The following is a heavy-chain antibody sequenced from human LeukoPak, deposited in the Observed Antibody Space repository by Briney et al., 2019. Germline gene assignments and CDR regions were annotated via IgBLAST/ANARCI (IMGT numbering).Heavy chain of an antibody. CDR3: ARELSNMIVVAAD. CDR1: GFTFSSYG. J-gene: IGHJ4*02. CDR2: IQYDGNNK. D-gene: IGHD3-22*01. Sequence: GGSLRLSCTASGFTFSSYGMHWVRQAPGKGLEWVAIIQYDGNNKHYVDSVQGRFTISRDNSKNTLYLQMNSLRAEDTAVYYCARELSNMIVVAADWGQGTLVTVSS. V-gene: IGHV3-33*05.